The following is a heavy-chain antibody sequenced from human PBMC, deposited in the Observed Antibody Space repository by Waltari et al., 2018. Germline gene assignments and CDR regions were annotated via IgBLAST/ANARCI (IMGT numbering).Heavy chain of an antibody. D-gene: IGHD3-3*01. CDR3: ARERHRLMEEGYLMALDP. CDR1: GYTLSDYG. J-gene: IGHJ5*02. CDR2: ISGNNGNT. Sequence: QVQLVQSGAEVKKPGASVTVSCTASGYTLSDYGISWWRQAPGQGREWMGWISGNNGNTNHAQKFQGRLIMTEDTSATTVYMELTYLTSDDTAVYYCARERHRLMEEGYLMALDPWGQGTLVTVSS. V-gene: IGHV1-18*01.